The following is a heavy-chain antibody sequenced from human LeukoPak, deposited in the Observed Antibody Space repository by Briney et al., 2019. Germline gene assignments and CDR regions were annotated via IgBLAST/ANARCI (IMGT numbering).Heavy chain of an antibody. J-gene: IGHJ3*02. D-gene: IGHD1-14*01. CDR1: GFTFSSYS. V-gene: IGHV3-48*01. CDR3: ARLTPGAFDI. CDR2: ISSSSSTI. Sequence: GGSLRLSCAASGFTFSSYSMNWVRQAPGKGLEWVSYISSSSSTIYYADSVKGRFTISRDNAKNSLYLQMNSLRAEDTAVYYCARLTPGAFDIWGQGTMVTVSS.